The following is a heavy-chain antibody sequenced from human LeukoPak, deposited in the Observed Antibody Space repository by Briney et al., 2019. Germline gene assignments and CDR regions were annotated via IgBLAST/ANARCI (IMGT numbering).Heavy chain of an antibody. CDR1: GASINTYH. CDR2: FYATEGT. CDR3: ARSAHSGFDI. Sequence: SETLSLTCIMSGASINTYHWSWIRQSAGKGLEWIGRFYATEGTHYNPSLSSRATLLIDTSKNHFSLKLSSVTAADTAVYYCARSAHSGFDIWGQGTMVTVSS. D-gene: IGHD5-12*01. J-gene: IGHJ3*02. V-gene: IGHV4-4*07.